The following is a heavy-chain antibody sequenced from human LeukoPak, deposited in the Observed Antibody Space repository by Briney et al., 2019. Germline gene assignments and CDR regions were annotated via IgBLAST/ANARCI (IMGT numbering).Heavy chain of an antibody. J-gene: IGHJ5*02. CDR2: IYYSGST. CDR3: ARHSAGSGSYHSEVTLPNWFDP. CDR1: GGSISSSSYY. Sequence: SETLSLTCTVSGGSISSSSYYWGWIRQPPGTGLEWIGSIYYSGSTYYNPSLKSRVTISIDTSKNQFSLKLSSVTAADTAVYYCARHSAGSGSYHSEVTLPNWFDPWGQGTLVTVSS. D-gene: IGHD3-10*01. V-gene: IGHV4-39*01.